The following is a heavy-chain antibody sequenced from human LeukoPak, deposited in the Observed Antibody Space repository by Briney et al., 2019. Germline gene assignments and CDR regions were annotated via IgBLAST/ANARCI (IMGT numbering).Heavy chain of an antibody. J-gene: IGHJ4*02. Sequence: PGGSLRLSCAASGFTFSSYAMHWVRQAPGKGLEWVAVISYDRSNKYYADSVKGRFTISRDNSKNTLYLQMNSLRAEDTAVYYCARDPGGYSMDHWGQGTLVTVSS. V-gene: IGHV3-30-3*01. CDR2: ISYDRSNK. CDR3: ARDPGGYSMDH. CDR1: GFTFSSYA. D-gene: IGHD6-13*01.